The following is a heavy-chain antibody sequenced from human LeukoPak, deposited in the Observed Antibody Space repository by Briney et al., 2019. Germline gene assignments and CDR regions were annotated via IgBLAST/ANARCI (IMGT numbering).Heavy chain of an antibody. CDR3: ATRKPDYYDSSGTSMDY. CDR1: GGTFSSYA. Sequence: VASVKVSCKASGGTFSSYAISWVRQAPGQGLEWMGGIIPIFGTANYAQKFQGRVTITADESTSTAYMELSSLRSEDTAVYYCATRKPDYYDSSGTSMDYWGQGTLVTVSS. V-gene: IGHV1-69*01. D-gene: IGHD3-22*01. J-gene: IGHJ4*02. CDR2: IIPIFGTA.